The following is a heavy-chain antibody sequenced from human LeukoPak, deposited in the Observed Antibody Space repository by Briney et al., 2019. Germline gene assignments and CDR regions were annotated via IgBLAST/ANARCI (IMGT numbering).Heavy chain of an antibody. D-gene: IGHD3-10*01. Sequence: SETLSLTCTVSGGSISSGDYYWSWIRQPPGKGLEWIGYIYYSGSTYYNPSLKSRVTISVDTSKNQFSLKLSSVTAADTAVYYCARVLYYGLGSYSNWFDPWGQGTLVTVSS. J-gene: IGHJ5*02. CDR3: ARVLYYGLGSYSNWFDP. CDR1: GGSISSGDYY. V-gene: IGHV4-30-4*01. CDR2: IYYSGST.